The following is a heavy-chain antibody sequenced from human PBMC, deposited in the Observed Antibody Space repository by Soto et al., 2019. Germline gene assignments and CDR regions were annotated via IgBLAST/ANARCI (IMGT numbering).Heavy chain of an antibody. D-gene: IGHD6-6*01. V-gene: IGHV4-34*10. CDR3: ARGISIYSSYYDPHTLLDA. J-gene: IGHJ5*01. CDR1: GGSFSGYY. CDR2: LYFNGGT. Sequence: SEELSVTCAVYGGSFSGYYWSWIRQSPGKGLEWIGYLYFNGGTQYNPSLRTPISMSLDTSKKHFSLKMRSVTGADTAVYYCARGISIYSSYYDPHTLLDAPGQRAPVTGS.